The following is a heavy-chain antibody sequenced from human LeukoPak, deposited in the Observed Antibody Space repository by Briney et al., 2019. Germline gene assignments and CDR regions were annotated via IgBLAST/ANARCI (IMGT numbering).Heavy chain of an antibody. CDR2: LSPHANYE. CDR3: ARDWIDRSLDY. J-gene: IGHJ4*02. V-gene: IGHV3-33*01. Sequence: GGSLRLSCAASGFTFSDYGLHWVRQAPGKGLEWVAVLSPHANYEYYADCVQGRFTMSRDDSKNTVYLLMNSLTDEETAVYYCARDWIDRSLDYWGLGTLVTVSS. D-gene: IGHD2-2*03. CDR1: GFTFSDYG.